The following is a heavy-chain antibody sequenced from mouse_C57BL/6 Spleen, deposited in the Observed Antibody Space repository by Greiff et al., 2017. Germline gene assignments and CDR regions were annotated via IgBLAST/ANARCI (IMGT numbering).Heavy chain of an antibody. Sequence: QVQLQQPGAELVRPGSSVKLSSKASGYTFTSYWMDWVKQRPGQGLEWIGNIYPSDSETHYNQKFKDKATLTVDKSSSTAYMQLSSLTSEDSAVYYCARERDGFPYYYAMDYWGQGTSVTVSS. CDR2: IYPSDSET. D-gene: IGHD2-3*01. CDR1: GYTFTSYW. J-gene: IGHJ4*01. V-gene: IGHV1-61*01. CDR3: ARERDGFPYYYAMDY.